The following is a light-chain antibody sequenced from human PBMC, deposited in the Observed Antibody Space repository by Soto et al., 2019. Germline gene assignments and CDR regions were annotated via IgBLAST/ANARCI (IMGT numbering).Light chain of an antibody. Sequence: QPVLTQPPSVSGAPGQRVTISCTGSSSNIGAGHVVHWYQQFPGRAPNLLIYGSSNRPSGVPDRFSGSKSGTSASLAITGLQAEDGADYYCQSYDNGLSASVFGGGTKVTVL. CDR3: QSYDNGLSASV. J-gene: IGLJ2*01. V-gene: IGLV1-40*01. CDR2: GSS. CDR1: SSNIGAGHV.